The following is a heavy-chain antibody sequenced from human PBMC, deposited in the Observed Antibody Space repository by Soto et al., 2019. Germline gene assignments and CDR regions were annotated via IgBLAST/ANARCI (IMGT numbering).Heavy chain of an antibody. J-gene: IGHJ4*02. CDR2: IGSGSAII. V-gene: IGHV3-48*01. CDR1: GFTFSSYW. D-gene: IGHD3-22*01. CDR3: AKSAPRYYYVSSGYVNQGEYIDY. Sequence: GSLRLSCAASGFTFSSYWMTWVRQAPGKGLEWVSYIGSGSAIIYHTDSVKGRFTISRDNAKNSLYLQMNSLRATDTAVYYCAKSAPRYYYVSSGYVNQGEYIDYWGQATPVTVSS.